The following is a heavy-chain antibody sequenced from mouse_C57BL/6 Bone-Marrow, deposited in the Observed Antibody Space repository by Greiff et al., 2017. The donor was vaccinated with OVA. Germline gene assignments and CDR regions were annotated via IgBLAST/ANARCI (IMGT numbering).Heavy chain of an antibody. J-gene: IGHJ3*01. Sequence: QVQLQQPGAELVRPGTSVKLSCKASGYTFTSYWMHWVKQRPGQGLEWIGVIDPSDSYTNYNQKFKGKATLTVDTSSSTAYMQLSSLTSEDAAVYYCARPHYAGVAYWGQGTLVTVSA. CDR3: ARPHYAGVAY. V-gene: IGHV1-59*01. D-gene: IGHD1-1*02. CDR1: GYTFTSYW. CDR2: IDPSDSYT.